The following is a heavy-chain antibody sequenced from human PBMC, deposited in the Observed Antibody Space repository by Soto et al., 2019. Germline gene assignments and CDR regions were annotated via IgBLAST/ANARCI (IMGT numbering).Heavy chain of an antibody. CDR3: ARGRSPYCSSTSCQPFDP. CDR2: INHSGST. Sequence: SETLSLTCAVYGGSFSGYYWSWIRQPPGKGLEWIGEINHSGSTNYNPSLKSRVTISVDTSKNQFSLKLSSVTAADTAVYYCARGRSPYCSSTSCQPFDPWGQGTLVTVSS. D-gene: IGHD2-2*01. J-gene: IGHJ5*02. V-gene: IGHV4-34*01. CDR1: GGSFSGYY.